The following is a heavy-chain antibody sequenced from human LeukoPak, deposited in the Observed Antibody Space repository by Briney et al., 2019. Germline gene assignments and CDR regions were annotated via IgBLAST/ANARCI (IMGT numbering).Heavy chain of an antibody. J-gene: IGHJ3*02. CDR2: NIPPFGTP. CDR3: ARDPGSSVGVVVVQHATDAFDI. CDR1: GGMFSTTA. V-gene: IGHV1-69*13. Sequence: SVKVSCKASGGMFSTTAINWIRQAPGQGLEWMGGNIPPFGTPDYAQKFQGRVTITADESTSTVYMEMTSLTSEDMAIYYCARDPGSSVGVVVVQHATDAFDIWGQGTMVTVSS. D-gene: IGHD2-15*01.